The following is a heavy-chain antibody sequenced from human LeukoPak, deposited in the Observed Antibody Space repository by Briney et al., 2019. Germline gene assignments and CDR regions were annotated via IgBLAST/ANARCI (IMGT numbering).Heavy chain of an antibody. V-gene: IGHV7-4-1*02. CDR1: GYTFTSYA. CDR2: INTNTGNP. D-gene: IGHD6-19*01. J-gene: IGHJ3*02. CDR3: ARARSGWASDAFDI. Sequence: ASVKVSCKASGYTFTSYAMNWVRQAPGQGLEWMGWINTNTGNPTYAQGFTGRFVFSLDTSVSSAYLQISSLKAEDTAVYYCARARSGWASDAFDIWGQGTMVTVSS.